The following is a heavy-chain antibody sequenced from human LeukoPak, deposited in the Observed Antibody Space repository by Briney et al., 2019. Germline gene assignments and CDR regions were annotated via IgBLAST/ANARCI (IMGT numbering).Heavy chain of an antibody. Sequence: SETLSLTCTVSGVSVRSSFWSWIRRPPGKGLEYIGYVHHSGNTKYNPSLQSRVTMSVDTARSQSSLNLSSVTPADSAVYYCARHNGDSYLDLWAQGSLVTVSS. D-gene: IGHD2-21*01. CDR3: ARHNGDSYLDL. V-gene: IGHV4-59*02. CDR2: VHHSGNT. J-gene: IGHJ4*02. CDR1: GVSVRSSF.